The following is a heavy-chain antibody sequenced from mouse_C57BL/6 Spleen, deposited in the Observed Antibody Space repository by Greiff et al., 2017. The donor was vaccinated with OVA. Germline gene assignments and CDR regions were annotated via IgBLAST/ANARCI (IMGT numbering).Heavy chain of an antibody. Sequence: EVQRVESGGDLVKPGGSLKLSCAASGFTFSSYGMSWVRQTPDKRLEWVATISSGGSYTYYPDSVKGRFTISRDNAKNTLYLHMSSLKSEDTAVYYCARHCYGNYGDYCGGWGKGPTLTVSS. V-gene: IGHV5-6*01. D-gene: IGHD2-1*01. J-gene: IGHJ2*01. CDR2: ISSGGSYT. CDR1: GFTFSSYG. CDR3: ARHCYGNYGDYCGG.